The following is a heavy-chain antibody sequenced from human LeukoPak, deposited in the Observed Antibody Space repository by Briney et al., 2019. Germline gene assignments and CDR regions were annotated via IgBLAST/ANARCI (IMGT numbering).Heavy chain of an antibody. D-gene: IGHD3-22*01. Sequence: ADTLSLTCTVSGGSISSTNYYWGWIRQPPGRGLEWIWSVYYRGSTYSNPSLKSRVSESVHTSKSQFFLKLTSVTAADTAVYYCARLYHDSRGYYWFDPWGQGTLVTVS. V-gene: IGHV4-39*01. CDR3: ARLYHDSRGYYWFDP. CDR1: GGSISSTNYY. CDR2: VYYRGST. J-gene: IGHJ5*02.